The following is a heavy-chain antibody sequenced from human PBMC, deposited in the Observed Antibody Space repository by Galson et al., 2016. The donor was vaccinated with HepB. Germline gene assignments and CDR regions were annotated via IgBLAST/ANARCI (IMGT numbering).Heavy chain of an antibody. CDR3: ARGVDYYGSKRLIDY. V-gene: IGHV4-31*03. CDR1: GGSISSGGYY. Sequence: LTCTVSGGSISSGGYYWTWVRQHPGKGLEWIGYIYYSGSTSYNPSLKGRLRISADASKNLFSLKLRSVTAADTAMYYCARGVDYYGSKRLIDYWGRGTLVIVSS. D-gene: IGHD3-10*01. J-gene: IGHJ4*02. CDR2: IYYSGST.